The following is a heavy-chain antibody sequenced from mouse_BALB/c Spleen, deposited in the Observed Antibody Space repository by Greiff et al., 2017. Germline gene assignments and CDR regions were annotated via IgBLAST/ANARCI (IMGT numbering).Heavy chain of an antibody. CDR1: GFTFSSYA. V-gene: IGHV5-6-5*01. CDR2: ISSGGST. D-gene: IGHD1-1*01. J-gene: IGHJ2*01. CDR3: ARSSLFDY. Sequence: EVKLMESGGGLVKPGGSLKLSCAASGFTFSSYAMSWVRQTPEKRLEWVASISSGGSTYYPDSVKGRFTISRDNARNILYLQMSSLRSEDTAMYYCARSSLFDYWGQGTTLTVSS.